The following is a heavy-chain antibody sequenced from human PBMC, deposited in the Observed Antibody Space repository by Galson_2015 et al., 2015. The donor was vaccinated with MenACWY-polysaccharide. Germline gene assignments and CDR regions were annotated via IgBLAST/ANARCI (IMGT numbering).Heavy chain of an antibody. Sequence: ETPSPTRTVSGGSLSSYYLNWIPPPPRRGLEGGGDINYSGSTNHNPSLKSRVTMLVDTSKNQFSLNLTSVTDADTAVYYCARAMAVAGQRRDFDLWGRGTLVTVSS. CDR1: GGSLSSYY. V-gene: IGHV4-59*01. D-gene: IGHD6-19*01. CDR2: INYSGST. J-gene: IGHJ2*01. CDR3: ARAMAVAGQRRDFDL.